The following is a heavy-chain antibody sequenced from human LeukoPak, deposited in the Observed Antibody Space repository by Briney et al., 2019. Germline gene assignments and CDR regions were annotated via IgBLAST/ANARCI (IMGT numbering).Heavy chain of an antibody. CDR1: GYTFTGYS. D-gene: IGHD3-10*01. V-gene: IGHV1-2*02. CDR3: ARVDGNGVSRLFDL. J-gene: IGHJ3*01. CDR2: INPKTGTA. Sequence: ASVKVSCKASGYTFTGYSIYWVGQTPGQKLEWMGWINPKTGTANSAQKFQGRVTMTRDTSISTVYMEVRSLRSDDTALYYCARVDGNGVSRLFDLWGQGTMVTVFS.